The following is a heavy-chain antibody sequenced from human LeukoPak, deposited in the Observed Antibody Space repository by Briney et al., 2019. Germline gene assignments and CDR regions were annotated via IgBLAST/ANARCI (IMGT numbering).Heavy chain of an antibody. D-gene: IGHD3-10*01. J-gene: IGHJ4*02. Sequence: SETLSLTCTVSGGSISSSPYYWVWIRQPPGKGLEWIGSIYDSRRTSYNPSLKTRVSISVDTSKNQFSLNLKSVTAADTAVYYCARRSNASSESPYWGQGTLVTVSS. CDR2: IYDSRRT. CDR1: GGSISSSPYY. V-gene: IGHV4-39*01. CDR3: ARRSNASSESPY.